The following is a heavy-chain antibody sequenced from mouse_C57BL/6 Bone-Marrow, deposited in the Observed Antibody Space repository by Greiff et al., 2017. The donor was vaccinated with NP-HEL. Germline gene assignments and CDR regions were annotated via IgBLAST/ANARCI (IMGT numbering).Heavy chain of an antibody. V-gene: IGHV1-81*01. Sequence: QVQLQQSGAELARPGASVKLSCKASGYTFTSYGISWVKQRTGQGLEWIGAIYPRSGNTYYNEKFKGKATLPADKSSSTAYMKLRILTSEDSAVYFCARWYYDSNPYAMDYWGQGTSVTVSS. D-gene: IGHD1-1*01. CDR1: GYTFTSYG. CDR2: IYPRSGNT. CDR3: ARWYYDSNPYAMDY. J-gene: IGHJ4*01.